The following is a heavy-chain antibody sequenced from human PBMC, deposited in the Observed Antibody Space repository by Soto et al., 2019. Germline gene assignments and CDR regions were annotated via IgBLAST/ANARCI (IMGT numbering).Heavy chain of an antibody. CDR1: GGSVSSGSYY. J-gene: IGHJ5*02. V-gene: IGHV4-61*01. CDR2: IYYSGST. D-gene: IGHD6-13*01. Sequence: SETLSLTCTVSGGSVSSGSYYWSWIRQPPGKGLEWIGYIYYSGSTNYNPSLKSRVTISVDTSKNQFSLKLSSVTAADTAVYYCASSIAARFYYWFDPWGQGTLVTVSS. CDR3: ASSIAARFYYWFDP.